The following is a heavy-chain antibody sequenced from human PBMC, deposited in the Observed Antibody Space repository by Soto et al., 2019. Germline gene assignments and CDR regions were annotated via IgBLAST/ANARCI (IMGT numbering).Heavy chain of an antibody. J-gene: IGHJ6*02. Sequence: QVQLQESGPGLVKPSQTLSLICTVSGGSISSGGYYWSWIRQHPGKGLEWIGYIYYSGSTYYNPSLKSRVTISVDTSKNQFYLKLSSVAAADTAVYYCARVCGGDCHYGMAVWGQGTTGTVSS. D-gene: IGHD2-21*02. V-gene: IGHV4-31*03. CDR2: IYYSGST. CDR3: ARVCGGDCHYGMAV. CDR1: GGSISSGGYY.